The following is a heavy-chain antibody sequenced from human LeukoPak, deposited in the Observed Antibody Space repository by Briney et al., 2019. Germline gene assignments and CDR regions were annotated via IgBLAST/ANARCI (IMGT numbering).Heavy chain of an antibody. CDR2: ISSSSSYI. J-gene: IGHJ4*02. CDR3: ARVRGNDYGDYWRSDY. V-gene: IGHV3-21*04. CDR1: GFTFSSYS. D-gene: IGHD4-17*01. Sequence: GGSLRLSCAASGFTFSSYSMNWVRQAPGKGLEWVSSISSSSSYIYYADSVKGRFTISRDNAKNSLYLQMNSLRAEDTAVYYCARVRGNDYGDYWRSDYWGQGTLVTVSS.